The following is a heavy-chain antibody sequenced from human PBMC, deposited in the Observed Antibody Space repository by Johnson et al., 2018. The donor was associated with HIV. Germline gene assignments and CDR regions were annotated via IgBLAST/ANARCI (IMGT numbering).Heavy chain of an antibody. CDR3: ARGYCTSSSHCDAFDL. V-gene: IGHV3-9*01. D-gene: IGHD2-2*01. CDR1: GFTFDDYA. J-gene: IGHJ3*01. CDR2: ISWNSGCI. Sequence: VQLVESGGGLVQPGRSLRLSCAASGFTFDDYAMHWVRQAPGKGLEWVSGISWNSGCIGYAGSVKGRFTISRDNAKNSLYLQMNSLRAEDTAVYFCARGYCTSSSHCDAFDLWGQGTMVTVSS.